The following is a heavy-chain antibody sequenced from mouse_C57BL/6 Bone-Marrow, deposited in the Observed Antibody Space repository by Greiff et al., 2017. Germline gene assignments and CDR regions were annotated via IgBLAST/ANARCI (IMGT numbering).Heavy chain of an antibody. J-gene: IGHJ1*03. D-gene: IGHD2-1*01. CDR2: IDPENGDT. CDR1: GFNIKDDY. CDR3: TCNYYWYFDV. Sequence: LQQSGAELVRPGASVKLSCTASGFNIKDDYMPWVKQRPEQGLEWIGWIDPENGDTEYASKFQGKATITADTSANTAYLQLSSLTSEDTAVYYCTCNYYWYFDVWGTGTTVTGSS. V-gene: IGHV14-4*01.